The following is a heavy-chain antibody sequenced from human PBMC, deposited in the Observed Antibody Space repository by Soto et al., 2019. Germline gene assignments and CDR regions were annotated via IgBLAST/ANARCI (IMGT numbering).Heavy chain of an antibody. CDR1: GFAFSTYA. Sequence: EEQLLESGGGLVRPGGSLRLSCTASGFAFSTYAMNWVRQAPGKGLEWVSAISGGGRNTSVADSVRGRFTVSRDNSKNSVFLKRNGLADEATAVYDCGRDRGGFLECVLRNYGMDVWGQGTTVTVSA. V-gene: IGHV3-23*01. D-gene: IGHD3-3*01. J-gene: IGHJ6*01. CDR3: GRDRGGFLECVLRNYGMDV. CDR2: ISGGGRNT.